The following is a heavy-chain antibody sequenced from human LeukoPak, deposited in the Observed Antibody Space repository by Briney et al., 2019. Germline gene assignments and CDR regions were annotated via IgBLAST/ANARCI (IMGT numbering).Heavy chain of an antibody. CDR1: GYTFTGYY. CDR2: INPNSGGT. D-gene: IGHD3-22*01. CDR3: ARGVNYYDSSGYYYEGAFDI. Sequence: VASVKVSCKTSGYTFTGYYMHWVRQAPGQGLEWMGWINPNSGGTNYAQKFQGRVTMTRDTSISTAYMELSRLRSDDTAVYYCARGVNYYDSSGYYYEGAFDIWGQGTMVTVSS. V-gene: IGHV1-2*02. J-gene: IGHJ3*02.